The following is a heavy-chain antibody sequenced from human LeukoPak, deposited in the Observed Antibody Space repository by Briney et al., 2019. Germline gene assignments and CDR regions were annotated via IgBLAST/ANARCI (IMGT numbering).Heavy chain of an antibody. V-gene: IGHV1-69*04. Sequence: ASVKVSCKASGYTFTSYGISWVRQAPRQGLEWMGRIIPIVNMVDYAGEFQGRVSITADKSTSTAYMEVSGLRSEDTAVYYCARRIGERFSAHEYFDSWGQGTQVTVSS. J-gene: IGHJ4*02. D-gene: IGHD5-12*01. CDR1: GYTFTSYG. CDR2: IIPIVNMV. CDR3: ARRIGERFSAHEYFDS.